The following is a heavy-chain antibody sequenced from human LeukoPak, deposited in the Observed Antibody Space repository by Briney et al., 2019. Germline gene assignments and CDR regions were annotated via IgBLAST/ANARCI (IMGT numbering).Heavy chain of an antibody. V-gene: IGHV3-21*01. Sequence: KTGGSLRLSCAASGFTFTNSSMNWVRQAPGKGLEWVSSITDSPNYVEYAASVKGPFTISRDDAKNSLYLQMDSLRADDTAVYYCARDPYQLSWFDPGGQGTLVTVSS. J-gene: IGHJ5*02. CDR2: ITDSPNYV. CDR3: ARDPYQLSWFDP. CDR1: GFTFTNSS. D-gene: IGHD1-1*01.